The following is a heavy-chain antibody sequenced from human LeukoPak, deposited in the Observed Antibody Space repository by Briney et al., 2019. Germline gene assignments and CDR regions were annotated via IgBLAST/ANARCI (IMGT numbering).Heavy chain of an antibody. CDR3: AKDHDCTSITCHSHFDP. CDR2: ITYDERTE. J-gene: IGHJ5*02. Sequence: GTSPRLSCAASGFPFSVYVMHRVRQAPGKGPEWLGRITYDERTEYAESVRGRFTISRDNSKDTLYLQMNSVRAEDTGVYYCAKDHDCTSITCHSHFDPWGRGTLLTVSS. D-gene: IGHD3-10*01. V-gene: IGHV3-30*18. CDR1: GFPFSVYV.